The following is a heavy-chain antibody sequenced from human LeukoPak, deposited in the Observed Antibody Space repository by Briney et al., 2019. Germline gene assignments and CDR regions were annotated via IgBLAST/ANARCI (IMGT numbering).Heavy chain of an antibody. V-gene: IGHV4-59*01. CDR2: IYYSGST. D-gene: IGHD2/OR15-2a*01. Sequence: SETLSLIRPVAGGSISSYCCSWIRQPPGKGLEWLGYIYYSGSTNYNPSLKSRVTISVDTSKNQFSLKLSSVTAADTAVYYCARSSTTTKYYYYGMDVWGQGTTVTVSS. CDR1: GGSISSYC. J-gene: IGHJ6*02. CDR3: ARSSTTTKYYYYGMDV.